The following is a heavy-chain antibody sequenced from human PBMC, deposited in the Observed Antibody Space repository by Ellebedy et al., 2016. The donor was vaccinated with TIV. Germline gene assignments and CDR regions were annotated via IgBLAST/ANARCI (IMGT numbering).Heavy chain of an antibody. J-gene: IGHJ4*02. CDR3: ARDQWLGRAYYFDS. CDR1: GFTFSNYW. D-gene: IGHD6-19*01. V-gene: IGHV3-7*01. Sequence: GGSLRFSCAASGFTFSNYWMSWVRQAPGKGLEWVANIKQDGSEKYYVDSVKGRFSISRDNAKNSLYVQMNSLRDEDTAVYYCARDQWLGRAYYFDSWGQGTLVTVSS. CDR2: IKQDGSEK.